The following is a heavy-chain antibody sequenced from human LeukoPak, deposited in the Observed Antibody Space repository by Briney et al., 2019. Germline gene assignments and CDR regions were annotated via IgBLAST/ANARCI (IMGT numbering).Heavy chain of an antibody. V-gene: IGHV1-18*01. CDR1: GYTFTSYG. Sequence: ASVKVSCKASGYTFTSYGISWVRQAPGQGLEWMGWISAYNGNTNYAQKLQGRVTMTTDTSTSTAYMELRSLRSDDTAVSSCARVTGLTDSRYFDYWAQGTLVTVSS. D-gene: IGHD2-15*01. J-gene: IGHJ4*02. CDR3: ARVTGLTDSRYFDY. CDR2: ISAYNGNT.